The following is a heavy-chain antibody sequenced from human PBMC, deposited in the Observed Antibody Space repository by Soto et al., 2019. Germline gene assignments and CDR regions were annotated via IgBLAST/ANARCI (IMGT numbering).Heavy chain of an antibody. Sequence: EVQLLESGGGLVQPGGSLRLSCGASGFSFSDYSMTWVRQTPGRGLEWVSTLTPGGTSFYADSVKGRFTISRDNSKNTVSLQMHSLRAEDTALYYCAKRATTVPTPGNYFDSWGQGTLVTVSS. D-gene: IGHD1-1*01. CDR2: LTPGGTS. CDR1: GFSFSDYS. CDR3: AKRATTVPTPGNYFDS. V-gene: IGHV3-23*01. J-gene: IGHJ4*02.